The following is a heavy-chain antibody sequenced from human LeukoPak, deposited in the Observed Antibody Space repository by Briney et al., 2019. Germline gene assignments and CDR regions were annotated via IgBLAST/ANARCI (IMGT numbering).Heavy chain of an antibody. Sequence: PGGSLGLSCAASGFTFSSYGMHWVRQAPGKGLEWVAVIWYDGSNKYYADSVKGRFTISRDNSKNTLYLQMNSLRAEDTAVYYCAKDGCSGGSCYSRYNWFDPWGQGTLVTVSS. CDR1: GFTFSSYG. CDR3: AKDGCSGGSCYSRYNWFDP. V-gene: IGHV3-33*06. CDR2: IWYDGSNK. D-gene: IGHD2-15*01. J-gene: IGHJ5*02.